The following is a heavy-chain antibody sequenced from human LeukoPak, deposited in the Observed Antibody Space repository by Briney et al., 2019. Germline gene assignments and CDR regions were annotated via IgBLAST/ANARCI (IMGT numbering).Heavy chain of an antibody. D-gene: IGHD6-19*01. CDR3: AGRSRSGWYYDY. CDR2: IYYSGST. CDR1: GGSVSSYY. V-gene: IGHV4-59*02. J-gene: IGHJ4*02. Sequence: SETLSLTCTVSGGSVSSYYWSWIRQPPGKGLEWIGYIYYSGSTNYNPSLKSRVTISVDTSKNQFSLKLSTVTAADTAVYFCAGRSRSGWYYDYWGQGTLVTVSS.